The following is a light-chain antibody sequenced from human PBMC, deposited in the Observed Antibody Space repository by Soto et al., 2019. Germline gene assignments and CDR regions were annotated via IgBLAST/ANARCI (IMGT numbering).Light chain of an antibody. CDR2: AAS. Sequence: IQMTQSPSYLSASVGDSVTITCRASQNIKTYLNWYQQKPGKAPNLLIYAASSLHSGVPSRFSGSGSGTDFTLTISSLQPEDFATYYCQQSFSSPPWTFGQGTKVDI. CDR1: QNIKTY. V-gene: IGKV1-39*01. CDR3: QQSFSSPPWT. J-gene: IGKJ1*01.